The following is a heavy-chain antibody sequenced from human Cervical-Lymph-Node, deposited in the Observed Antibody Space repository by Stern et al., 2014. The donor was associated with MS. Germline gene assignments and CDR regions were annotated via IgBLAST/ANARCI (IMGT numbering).Heavy chain of an antibody. CDR1: GDTLTHSY. Sequence: QVQLVQSGAEVKKPGASVRISCKASGDTLTHSYMNWVRQAPGQGLEWMGVLSPIDRRTTYAQTFQGRVTMTWDTSTSTVYMHMSSLRSEDTAVYYCARGLIPVNGWYSDDHWGQGTLVTVSS. CDR3: ARGLIPVNGWYSDDH. V-gene: IGHV1-46*01. J-gene: IGHJ4*02. D-gene: IGHD6-19*01. CDR2: LSPIDRRT.